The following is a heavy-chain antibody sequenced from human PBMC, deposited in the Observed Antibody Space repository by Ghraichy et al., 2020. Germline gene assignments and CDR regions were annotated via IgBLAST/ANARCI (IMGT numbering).Heavy chain of an antibody. Sequence: SETLSLTCTVSGGSISSYYWSWIRQPAGKGLEWIGRIYTSGSTNYNPSLKSRVTMSVDTSKNQFSLKLSSVTAADTAVYYCARDGEPVPAAIGGNWFDPWGQGTLVTVSS. CDR1: GGSISSYY. J-gene: IGHJ5*02. V-gene: IGHV4-4*07. CDR3: ARDGEPVPAAIGGNWFDP. D-gene: IGHD2-2*02. CDR2: IYTSGST.